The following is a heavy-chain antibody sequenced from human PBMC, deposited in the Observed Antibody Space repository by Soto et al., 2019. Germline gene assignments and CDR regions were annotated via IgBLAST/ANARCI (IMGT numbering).Heavy chain of an antibody. CDR1: GFRVGSNY. V-gene: IGHV3-53*02. J-gene: IGHJ4*02. D-gene: IGHD5-18*01. CDR2: IYSNGDT. Sequence: EVQLVETGGGFIQPGGSLRLSCAASGFRVGSNYMTWVRQSPGKGLEWVSLIYSNGDTDYADSVKGRFSISRDNFNNTLYLQMNNLRAKATAVYHCARKSDSSPVPEAASVWGRGSLVTVSS. CDR3: ARKSDSSPVPEAASV.